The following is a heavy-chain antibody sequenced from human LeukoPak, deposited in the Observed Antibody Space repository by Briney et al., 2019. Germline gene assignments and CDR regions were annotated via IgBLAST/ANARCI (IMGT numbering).Heavy chain of an antibody. CDR2: ISAYNGNT. J-gene: IGHJ4*02. V-gene: IGHV1-18*01. Sequence: ASVTVSCTASGYTSTSYGISWVRQAPGQGLEWMGWISAYNGNTNYAQKLQGRVTMTTDTSTSTAYMELRSLRSDDTAVYYCAREARYYGSGSYYNPWYFDYWGQGTLVTVSS. D-gene: IGHD3-10*01. CDR3: AREARYYGSGSYYNPWYFDY. CDR1: GYTSTSYG.